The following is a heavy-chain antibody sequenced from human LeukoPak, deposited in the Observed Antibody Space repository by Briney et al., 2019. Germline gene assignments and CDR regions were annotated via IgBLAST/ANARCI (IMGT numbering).Heavy chain of an antibody. D-gene: IGHD2/OR15-2a*01. J-gene: IGHJ4*02. V-gene: IGHV1-2*02. CDR3: ARSYTSSTILPTH. CDR1: GYTFSNFY. Sequence: GASVKVSCTTSGYTFSNFYITWVRQAPGQGLEWMGWIYPNSGVRKYAQNLQGRVALTRDISISTAYMELSSLRSDDTAVYYCARSYTSSTILPTHWGQGTLVTVSS. CDR2: IYPNSGVR.